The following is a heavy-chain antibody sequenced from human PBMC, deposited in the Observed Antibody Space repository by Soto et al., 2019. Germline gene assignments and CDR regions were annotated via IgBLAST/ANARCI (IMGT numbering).Heavy chain of an antibody. D-gene: IGHD3-10*01. CDR1: GYTLTELS. CDR3: ATLKSDLGLSGNYFKYLDY. Sequence: ASVKVSCKVSGYTLTELSMHWVRQAPGKGLEWMGGFDPEDADTIYAQKFQGRVTMTEDTSTDTAYMELSNLRSEDTAVYYCATLKSDLGLSGNYFKYLDYWGQGTLVTAPQ. J-gene: IGHJ4*02. CDR2: FDPEDADT. V-gene: IGHV1-24*01.